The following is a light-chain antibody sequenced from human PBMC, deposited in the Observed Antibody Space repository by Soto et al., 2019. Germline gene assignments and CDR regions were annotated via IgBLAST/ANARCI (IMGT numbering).Light chain of an antibody. V-gene: IGKV1-39*01. Sequence: DIQMTQSPSSLSASVGDRVTITCRASQSISSYLNWYQQKPGKAPKLLIYAASSLQSGVPSRFSGSGSGTDFTLTISSLQAEDFATYYCQQSYSTPPFGGGTKVEIK. CDR2: AAS. CDR3: QQSYSTPP. J-gene: IGKJ4*01. CDR1: QSISSY.